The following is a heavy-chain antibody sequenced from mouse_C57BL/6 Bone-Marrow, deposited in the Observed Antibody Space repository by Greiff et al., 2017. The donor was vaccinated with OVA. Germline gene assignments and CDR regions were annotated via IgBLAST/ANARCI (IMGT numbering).Heavy chain of an antibody. J-gene: IGHJ3*01. V-gene: IGHV1-78*01. Sequence: VQLQQSDAELVKPGASVKISCKVSGYTFTDHTIHWMKQRPEQGLEWIGYIYPRDGSTKYNEKFKGKATLTADKSSSTAYMQLNSLTSEDSAVYFCARFEDRTAQATTWFAYWGQGTLVTVSA. CDR2: IYPRDGST. CDR3: ARFEDRTAQATTWFAY. CDR1: GYTFTDHT. D-gene: IGHD3-2*02.